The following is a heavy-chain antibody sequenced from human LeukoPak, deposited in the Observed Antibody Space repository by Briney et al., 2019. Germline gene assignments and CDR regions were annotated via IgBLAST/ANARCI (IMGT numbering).Heavy chain of an antibody. CDR3: ANLRGRGAYACSGASCYSY. CDR1: GFTFSSYA. D-gene: IGHD2-15*01. J-gene: IGHJ4*02. CDR2: VSGSGGGT. Sequence: PGGSLRLSCEAPGFTFSSYAMSWVRQAPGKGLEWVSGVSGSGGGTYYTDSVKGRFTISRDNSKNTLFLQMNSLRVEDTAVYYCANLRGRGAYACSGASCYSYWGQGTLVTVSP. V-gene: IGHV3-23*01.